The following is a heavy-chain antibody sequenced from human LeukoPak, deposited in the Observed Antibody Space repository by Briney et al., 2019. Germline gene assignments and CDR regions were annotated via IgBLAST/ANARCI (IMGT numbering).Heavy chain of an antibody. CDR3: ARDRGYSYDYALDY. CDR2: ISSSGSTM. CDR1: GFSFSSYE. J-gene: IGHJ4*02. D-gene: IGHD5-18*01. Sequence: GGSLTLFCAASGFSFSSYEMNWVRQAPGKGLEWVSYISSSGSTMYSADSVKGRFTISRDNAKNSLYLQMNSLRAEDTGVYYCARDRGYSYDYALDYWGQGTLVTVSS. V-gene: IGHV3-48*03.